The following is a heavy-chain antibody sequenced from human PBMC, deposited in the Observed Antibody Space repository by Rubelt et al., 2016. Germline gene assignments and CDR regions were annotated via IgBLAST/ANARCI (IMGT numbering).Heavy chain of an antibody. J-gene: IGHJ4*02. V-gene: IGHV1-18*01. CDR2: ISAYNGNA. D-gene: IGHD3-10*01. CDR1: GYTFTSYG. Sequence: QVQLVQSGAEVKKPGASVKVSCKASGYTFTSYGISWVRQAPGQGLEWMGWISAYNGNANYAQKLQGRVTMTTDTSTSTDYMELRSLRSDDTAVYYCARDPLPVRGVIMTPTHWGQGTLVTVSS. CDR3: ARDPLPVRGVIMTPTH.